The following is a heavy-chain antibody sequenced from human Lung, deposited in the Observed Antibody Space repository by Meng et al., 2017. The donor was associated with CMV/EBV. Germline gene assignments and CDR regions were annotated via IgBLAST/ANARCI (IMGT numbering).Heavy chain of an antibody. D-gene: IGHD7-27*01. CDR3: ARDNNWGRDY. Sequence: ASVKVSCKASGYTFTAHYFHWVRQAPGQGLEWMGGIHPHRGDTNYAQQFQGRVTLTRDTSINTGYMELTRLTSDYTAVYYCARDNNWGRDYWGQGTLVTVSS. CDR1: GYTFTAHY. CDR2: IHPHRGDT. J-gene: IGHJ4*02. V-gene: IGHV1-2*02.